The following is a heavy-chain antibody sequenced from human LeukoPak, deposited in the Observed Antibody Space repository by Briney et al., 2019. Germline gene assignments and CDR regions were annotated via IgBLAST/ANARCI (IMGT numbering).Heavy chain of an antibody. J-gene: IGHJ5*02. Sequence: ASVKVSCKASGYTFTSYYMHWVRQAPGQGLEWMGIINPSGGSTSYAQKFQGRVTMTRDMSTSTVYMELSSLRSEDTAVYYCAREDCSSTSCYGFDPWGQGTPVTVSS. V-gene: IGHV1-46*01. CDR1: GYTFTSYY. CDR3: AREDCSSTSCYGFDP. CDR2: INPSGGST. D-gene: IGHD2-2*01.